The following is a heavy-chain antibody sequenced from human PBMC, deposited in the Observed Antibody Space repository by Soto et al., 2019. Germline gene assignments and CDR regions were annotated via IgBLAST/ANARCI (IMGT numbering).Heavy chain of an antibody. CDR1: GYTFTSYD. D-gene: IGHD2-15*01. CDR2: MNPNSGNT. Sequence: QVQLVQSGAEVKKPGASVKVSCKASGYTFTSYDINWVRQATGQGLEWMGWMNPNSGNTGYAQKIQGRVTVIGNTSISTAYMELSSLRSEDTAVYYCARGRGSGGSCYSNCWFDPWGQGTLVTVSS. V-gene: IGHV1-8*01. J-gene: IGHJ5*02. CDR3: ARGRGSGGSCYSNCWFDP.